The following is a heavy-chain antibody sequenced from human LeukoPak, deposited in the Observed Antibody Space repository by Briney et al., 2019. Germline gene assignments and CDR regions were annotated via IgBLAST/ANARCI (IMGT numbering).Heavy chain of an antibody. J-gene: IGHJ4*02. Sequence: GGSLRLSCAASGFTFSSYAVSWVRQAPGKGLEWVSSISGSGANTYYADTVKGRFTISRDNSKNALYLQMNSLRADDTAVYYCAKDSLATYNYYDSTWFDYWGQGTLVTVSS. CDR2: ISGSGANT. CDR3: AKDSLATYNYYDSTWFDY. D-gene: IGHD3-22*01. CDR1: GFTFSSYA. V-gene: IGHV3-23*01.